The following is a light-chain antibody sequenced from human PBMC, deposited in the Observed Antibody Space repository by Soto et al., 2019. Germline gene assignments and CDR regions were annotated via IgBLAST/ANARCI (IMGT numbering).Light chain of an antibody. CDR1: QNINIY. CDR2: DTS. Sequence: EIVLTQSPVSLSSSPGERVTLSCRASQNINIYLTWHQQKPGQAPRLLIYDTSNRATGIPPRFNGSGSERDYTLTITSLEPEDSALYYCQQRSSWPLSFGGGTKVEIK. V-gene: IGKV3-11*02. CDR3: QQRSSWPLS. J-gene: IGKJ4*01.